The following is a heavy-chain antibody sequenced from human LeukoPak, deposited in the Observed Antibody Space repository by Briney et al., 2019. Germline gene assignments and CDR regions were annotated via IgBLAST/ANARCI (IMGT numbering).Heavy chain of an antibody. J-gene: IGHJ6*02. Sequence: GRSLRLSCAASGFTFDDYAMHWVRQAPGKGLEWVSGISWNSGSIGYADSVKGRFTISRDNAKNSLYLQMNSLRAEDTALYYCAREEYGMDVWGQGTTVTVSS. V-gene: IGHV3-9*01. CDR3: AREEYGMDV. CDR2: ISWNSGSI. CDR1: GFTFDDYA.